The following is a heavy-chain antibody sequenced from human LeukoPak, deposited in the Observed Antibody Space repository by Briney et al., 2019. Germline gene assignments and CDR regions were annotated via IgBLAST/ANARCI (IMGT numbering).Heavy chain of an antibody. CDR3: VKESAADATFHFDY. V-gene: IGHV3-33*06. D-gene: IGHD6-13*01. J-gene: IGHJ4*02. CDR2: LWADGNTA. CDR1: GFNFNIFG. Sequence: RGSLRLSCAASGFNFNIFGMHWVRQVPGNGLEWLAVLWADGNTAHYADSVKGRFTISGDSSENTLYLQMNRLRSEDTAVYYCVKESAADATFHFDYWGQGTLVTVSS.